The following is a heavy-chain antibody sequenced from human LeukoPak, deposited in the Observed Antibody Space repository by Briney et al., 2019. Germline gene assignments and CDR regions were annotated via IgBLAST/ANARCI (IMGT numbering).Heavy chain of an antibody. D-gene: IGHD2-2*01. CDR1: GFTFSNYA. J-gene: IGHJ5*02. CDR2: ISSTGGST. V-gene: IGHV3-64D*06. Sequence: GGSLRLSRSASGFTFSNYAMHWVRQAPGKGLEFVSGISSTGGSTNYPDSVKDRFSISRDNSKNTLYLQMTSLRADDTAVYYCVKDQHCSTISCATRTGFDPWGQGTSVTVSS. CDR3: VKDQHCSTISCATRTGFDP.